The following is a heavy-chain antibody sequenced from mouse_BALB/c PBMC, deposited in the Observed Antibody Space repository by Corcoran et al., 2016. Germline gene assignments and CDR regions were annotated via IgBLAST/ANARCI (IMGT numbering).Heavy chain of an antibody. D-gene: IGHD2-4*01. CDR3: ARLVYDYDVRDY. CDR1: GYSITSGYY. J-gene: IGHJ2*01. CDR2: ISYDGIN. V-gene: IGHV3-6*02. Sequence: DVQLQESGPGLVKPSQSLSLTCSVTGYSITSGYYWNWIRQFPGNKLEWMGYISYDGINNYNPSLKNRNSITRDTSKNQFFLKLNSVTSEDTATYYCARLVYDYDVRDYWGQGTTLTVSS.